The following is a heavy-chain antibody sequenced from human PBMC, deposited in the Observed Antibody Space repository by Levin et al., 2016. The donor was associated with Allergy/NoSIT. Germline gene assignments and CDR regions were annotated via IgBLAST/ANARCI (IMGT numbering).Heavy chain of an antibody. J-gene: IGHJ5*02. CDR3: ARGFYDILTGWFDP. V-gene: IGHV7-4-1*02. CDR1: GYTFTSYA. D-gene: IGHD3-9*01. CDR2: INTNTGNP. Sequence: ASVKVSCKASGYTFTSYAMNWVRQAPGQGLEWMGWINTNTGNPTYAQGFTGRFVFSLDTSVSTAYLQISSLKAEDTAVYYCARGFYDILTGWFDPWGQGTLVTVSS.